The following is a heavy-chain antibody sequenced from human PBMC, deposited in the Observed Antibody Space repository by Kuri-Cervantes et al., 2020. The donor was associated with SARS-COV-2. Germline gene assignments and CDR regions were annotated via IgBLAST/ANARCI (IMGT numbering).Heavy chain of an antibody. D-gene: IGHD2-21*01. CDR1: GGTFSSYA. J-gene: IGHJ1*01. V-gene: IGHV1-69*05. Sequence: SVKVSCKASGGTFSSYAISWVRQAPGQGLEWMGGSIPIFGTANYAQKFQGRVTMTRDTSISTAYMELSRLRSDDTAVYYCARGPNYCGGDCYELEAEYFQHWGQGTLVTVSS. CDR2: SIPIFGTA. CDR3: ARGPNYCGGDCYELEAEYFQH.